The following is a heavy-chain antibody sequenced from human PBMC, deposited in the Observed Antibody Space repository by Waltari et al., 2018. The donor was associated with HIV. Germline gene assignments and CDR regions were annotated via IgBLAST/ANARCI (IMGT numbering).Heavy chain of an antibody. J-gene: IGHJ4*02. Sequence: FSFGDFVISWFRQAPGKGLEWVGLIRSRTYGGATEYAASGKGRFTISRDDLKSVAYLQMNSLKTEDTAVYYCTRSSKLDYWGQGTLVTVSS. CDR1: FSFGDFV. V-gene: IGHV3-49*03. CDR2: IRSRTYGGAT. CDR3: TRSSKLDY. D-gene: IGHD4-4*01.